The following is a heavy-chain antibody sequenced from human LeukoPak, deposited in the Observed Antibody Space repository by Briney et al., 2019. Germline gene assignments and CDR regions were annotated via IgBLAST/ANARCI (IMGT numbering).Heavy chain of an antibody. V-gene: IGHV3-53*01. CDR2: IYSGGST. CDR1: GFTVSSNY. Sequence: GGSLRLSCAASGFTVSSNYMSWVRQAPGKGLEWVSVIYSGGSTYYADSVKGRFTISRDNAKNSLYLQMNSLRAEDTAVYYCARLRYYGMDVWGQGTTVTVSS. CDR3: ARLRYYGMDV. J-gene: IGHJ6*02.